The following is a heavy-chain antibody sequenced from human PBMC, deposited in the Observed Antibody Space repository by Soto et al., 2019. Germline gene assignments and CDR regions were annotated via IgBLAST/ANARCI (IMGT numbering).Heavy chain of an antibody. CDR2: ISGSGGST. Sequence: GSLRLSCAASGFTFSSYAMSWVRQAPGKGLEWVSAISGSGGSTYYADSVKGRFTISRDNSKNTLYLQMNSLRAEDTAVYYCAYLLLGYCSSTSCFDYWGQGTLVTVSS. J-gene: IGHJ4*02. CDR1: GFTFSSYA. CDR3: AYLLLGYCSSTSCFDY. D-gene: IGHD2-2*01. V-gene: IGHV3-23*01.